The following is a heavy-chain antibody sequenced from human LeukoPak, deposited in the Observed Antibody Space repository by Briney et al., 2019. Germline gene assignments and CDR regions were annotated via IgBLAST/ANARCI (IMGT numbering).Heavy chain of an antibody. CDR3: ARLKYSNYVSVYFDY. D-gene: IGHD4-11*01. CDR2: IYHSGST. V-gene: IGHV4-30-2*01. Sequence: SETLSLTCAVSGGSISSGGYSWSWIRQPPGKGLEWIGYIYHSGSTYYNPSLKSRITISVDRSKNQFSLKLSSVTAADTAVYYCARLKYSNYVSVYFDYWGQGTLVTVSS. CDR1: GGSISSGGYS. J-gene: IGHJ4*02.